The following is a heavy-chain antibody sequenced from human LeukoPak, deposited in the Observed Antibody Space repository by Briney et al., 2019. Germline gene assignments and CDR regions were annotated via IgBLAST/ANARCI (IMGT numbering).Heavy chain of an antibody. V-gene: IGHV3-7*03. J-gene: IGHJ4*02. CDR3: ARLFSGGAYYFDY. CDR1: GFTFSSYW. D-gene: IGHD2-15*01. CDR2: IKQDGSGK. Sequence: GGSLRLSCAASGFTFSSYWMSWVRQAPGKGLEWVANIKQDGSGKYYVDSVKGRFTISRDNAKNSLHLQMNSLRAEDTAVYYCARLFSGGAYYFDYWGQGTLVTVSS.